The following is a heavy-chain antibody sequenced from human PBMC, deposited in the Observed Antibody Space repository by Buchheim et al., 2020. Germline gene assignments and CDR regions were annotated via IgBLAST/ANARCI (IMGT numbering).Heavy chain of an antibody. V-gene: IGHV3-30*03. D-gene: IGHD3-10*01. CDR2: ISSDGSNK. Sequence: VQLVESGGGLAQPGRSLRLSCTASGFTFSSYGMHWVRQAPGKGLEWVAIISSDGSNKYYADSVKGRFTISRDNSKNTLYLQMNSLRAEDTAVYYCCLWFGVEKYYYYYGMDVWGQGTT. J-gene: IGHJ6*02. CDR1: GFTFSSYG. CDR3: CLWFGVEKYYYYYGMDV.